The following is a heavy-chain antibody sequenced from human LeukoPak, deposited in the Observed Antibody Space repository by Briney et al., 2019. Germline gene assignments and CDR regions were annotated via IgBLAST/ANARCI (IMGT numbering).Heavy chain of an antibody. CDR3: AKANLRYFDWLLSAFDY. J-gene: IGHJ4*02. Sequence: GGSLRLSCAASGLTFSSYAMSWVRQAPGKGLEWVSAISGTGGSTYYADSVKGRFTISRDNSKNTLFLQMNSLRAEDTAVYYCAKANLRYFDWLLSAFDYWGQGTLVTVSS. D-gene: IGHD3-9*01. CDR1: GLTFSSYA. V-gene: IGHV3-23*01. CDR2: ISGTGGST.